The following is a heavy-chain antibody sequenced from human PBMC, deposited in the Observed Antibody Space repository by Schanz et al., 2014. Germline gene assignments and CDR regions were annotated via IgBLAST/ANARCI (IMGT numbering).Heavy chain of an antibody. V-gene: IGHV3-74*01. D-gene: IGHD6-19*01. CDR1: GFTFRNNW. J-gene: IGHJ5*02. Sequence: LVVESGGGLVQPGGSLRLSCAASGFTFRNNWMHWFRPGPGKGLSWVSRIDCEGGDTRYADSVKGRFTVFRDNARNMVFLQMNSLRVDDTGVYYCVRDERISSGVWFDPWGQGTLVTVSS. CDR2: IDCEGGDT. CDR3: VRDERISSGVWFDP.